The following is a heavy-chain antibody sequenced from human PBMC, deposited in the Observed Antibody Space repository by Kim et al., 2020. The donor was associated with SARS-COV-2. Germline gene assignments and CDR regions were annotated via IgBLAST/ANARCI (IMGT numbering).Heavy chain of an antibody. Sequence: GGSLRLSCVGSGFIFSDYEINWVRQAPDRGLEWVSYTDPDGSTRHYADSVRGRFTISRDNAKNSVYLHMNNLGTEDTSIYYCARDRGRXTRPSESXXXFWGLGTMVTVSS. CDR1: GFIFSDYE. V-gene: IGHV3-48*03. CDR3: ARDRGRXTRPSESXXXF. J-gene: IGHJ3*01. D-gene: IGHD3-10*01. CDR2: TDPDGSTR.